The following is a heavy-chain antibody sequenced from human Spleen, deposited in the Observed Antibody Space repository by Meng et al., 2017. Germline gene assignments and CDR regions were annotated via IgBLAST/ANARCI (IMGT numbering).Heavy chain of an antibody. CDR1: GFTFSDYY. V-gene: IGHV3-15*01. Sequence: GESLKISCAASGFTFSDYYLSWVRQVPGKRLEWVGRIKSKPDGETIDYAAPVKGRFTISRDNAKNSLYLQMNSLRAEDTAVYYCAKDSHPALGYCSGGSCYSGSPGPLDWGQGTLVTVSS. CDR2: IKSKPDGETI. J-gene: IGHJ4*02. CDR3: AKDSHPALGYCSGGSCYSGSPGPLD. D-gene: IGHD2-15*01.